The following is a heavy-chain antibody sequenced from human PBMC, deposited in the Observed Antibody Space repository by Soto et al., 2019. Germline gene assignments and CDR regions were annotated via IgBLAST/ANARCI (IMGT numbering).Heavy chain of an antibody. V-gene: IGHV1-69*06. CDR3: ARAIKRWEVNSYFDF. D-gene: IGHD1-26*01. J-gene: IGHJ4*02. CDR1: GSTFNNFA. CDR2: IVVDSNTA. Sequence: QVVLLQSGAEVKAPGSSVRVSCQVSGSTFNNFAFSWVRQAPGNGPEWMGGIVVDSNTAEYSQRFQDRVTITADTSSKTLYMELGSLTFEDTAVYYCARAIKRWEVNSYFDFWGKGTLVTVSS.